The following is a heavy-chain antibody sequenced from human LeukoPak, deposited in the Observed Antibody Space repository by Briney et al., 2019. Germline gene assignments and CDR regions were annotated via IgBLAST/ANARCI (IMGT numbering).Heavy chain of an antibody. CDR1: GFTFSSYW. CDR2: IKQDGSEK. V-gene: IGHV3-7*01. D-gene: IGHD6-19*01. J-gene: IGHJ4*02. CDR3: ALDVYSSGLQFDY. Sequence: GGSLRLSCAASGFTFSSYWMSWVRQAPGKGLEWVANIKQDGSEKYYVDSVKGRFTISRDNAKNSLYLQMNSLRAEDTAVYYCALDVYSSGLQFDYWGQGTLVTVSS.